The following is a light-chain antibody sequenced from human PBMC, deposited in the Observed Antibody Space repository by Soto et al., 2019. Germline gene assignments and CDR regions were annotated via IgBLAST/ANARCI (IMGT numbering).Light chain of an antibody. CDR3: QQSHSAPLT. CDR1: QSITSH. J-gene: IGKJ4*01. CDR2: AAS. V-gene: IGKV1-39*01. Sequence: QMTQSPSSLFASVGDRVTITCRSSQSITSHLNWYQQKVGQSPKLLIYAASTLQSGVPPRFSGSGSGTEFTLTISGLQREDFATYYCQQSHSAPLTFGGGTKVEIK.